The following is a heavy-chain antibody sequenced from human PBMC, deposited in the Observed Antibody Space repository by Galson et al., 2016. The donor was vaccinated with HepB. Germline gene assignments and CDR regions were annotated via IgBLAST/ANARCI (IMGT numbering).Heavy chain of an antibody. CDR2: IDPSDSYT. V-gene: IGHV5-10-1*01. Sequence: QSGAEVKKPGESLRISCKDSGYSFSTYWIIWVRQMPGKGLEWMGRIDPSDSYTNYSPSFQGHVTISADKSISTAYLQWSSLRASDTGIYYCARQGSSAGELYYYYGMDVWGQGTTVTVS. CDR3: ARQGSSAGELYYYYGMDV. J-gene: IGHJ6*02. D-gene: IGHD2-15*01. CDR1: GYSFSTYW.